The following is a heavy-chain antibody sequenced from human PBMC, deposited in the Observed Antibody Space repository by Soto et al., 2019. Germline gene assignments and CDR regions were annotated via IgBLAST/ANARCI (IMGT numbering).Heavy chain of an antibody. J-gene: IGHJ6*02. D-gene: IGHD6-13*01. V-gene: IGHV3-23*01. CDR3: AKSLIPGIAKYYYYGMDA. CDR2: ISGSGGST. CDR1: GFTFSSYA. Sequence: GGSLRLSCAASGFTFSSYAMSWVRQAPGKGLEWVSAISGSGGSTYYADSVKGRFTISRDNSKNTLYLQMNSLRAEDTAVYYCAKSLIPGIAKYYYYGMDAWGQGTTVTVS.